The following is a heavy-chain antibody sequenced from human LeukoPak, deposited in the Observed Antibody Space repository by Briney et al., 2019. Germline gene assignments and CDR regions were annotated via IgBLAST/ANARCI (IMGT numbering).Heavy chain of an antibody. CDR2: ISYDGSNK. D-gene: IGHD3-9*01. J-gene: IGHJ3*02. CDR1: GFTFSSYG. V-gene: IGHV3-30*18. CDR3: AKGGTGKGIRYFDWLYPPPDAFDI. Sequence: GGSLRLPCAASGFTFSSYGMHWVRQAPGKGLEWVAVISYDGSNKYYADSVKGRFTISRDNSKNTLYLQMNSLRAEDTAVYYCAKGGTGKGIRYFDWLYPPPDAFDIWGQGTMVTVSS.